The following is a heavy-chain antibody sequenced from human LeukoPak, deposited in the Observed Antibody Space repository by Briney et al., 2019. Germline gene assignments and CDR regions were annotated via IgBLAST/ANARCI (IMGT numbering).Heavy chain of an antibody. V-gene: IGHV4-39*01. CDR2: IYYSGST. Sequence: SGTLSLTCTVSGGSISSSSYYWGWIRQPPGKGLEWIGSIYYSGSTYYNPSLKSRVTISVDTSKNQFSLKLSSVTAADTAVYYCARRRGSGSTQVFDYWGQGTLVTVSS. J-gene: IGHJ4*02. CDR3: ARRRGSGSTQVFDY. CDR1: GGSISSSSYY. D-gene: IGHD6-19*01.